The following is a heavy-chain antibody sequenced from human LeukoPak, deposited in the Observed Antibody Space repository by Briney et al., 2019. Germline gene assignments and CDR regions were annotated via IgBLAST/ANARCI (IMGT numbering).Heavy chain of an antibody. CDR2: ISGSDAGT. V-gene: IGHV3-23*01. CDR3: ARQHSVVAVAVEP. Sequence: TGGSLRLSCAASGFTFNNYAMSWVRQAPGKGLEWVSAISGSDAGTYYADSVKGRFTISRDNAKNTLYLQMNSLRDEDTAVYYCARQHSVVAVAVEPWGQGTLVTVSS. CDR1: GFTFNNYA. D-gene: IGHD6-19*01. J-gene: IGHJ5*02.